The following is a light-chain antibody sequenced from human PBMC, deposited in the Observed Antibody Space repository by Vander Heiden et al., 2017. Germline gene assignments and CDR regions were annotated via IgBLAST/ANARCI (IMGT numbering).Light chain of an antibody. Sequence: EIVMTQSPATLSVSPGESATLSCRASQSVSSNLAWYQQKPGQAPRLLIYGASTRATGIPARFSGSGSGTEFTLTISSRQSEDFAVYYCQQYNNWPPYTFGQGTKLEIK. CDR2: GAS. J-gene: IGKJ2*01. CDR3: QQYNNWPPYT. CDR1: QSVSSN. V-gene: IGKV3-15*01.